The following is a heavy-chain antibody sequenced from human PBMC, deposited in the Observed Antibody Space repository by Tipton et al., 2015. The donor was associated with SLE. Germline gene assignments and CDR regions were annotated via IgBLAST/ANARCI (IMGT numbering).Heavy chain of an antibody. CDR3: AKDSAAAVGYFDY. D-gene: IGHD6-13*01. J-gene: IGHJ4*02. CDR1: GFTFSSYS. CDR2: ISSSSSYI. V-gene: IGHV3-21*01. Sequence: SLRLSCAASGFTFSSYSMNWVRQAPGKGLEWVSSISSSSSYIYYADSVKGRFTISRDNAKNSLYLQMNSLRAEDTAVYYCAKDSAAAVGYFDYWGQGTLVTVSS.